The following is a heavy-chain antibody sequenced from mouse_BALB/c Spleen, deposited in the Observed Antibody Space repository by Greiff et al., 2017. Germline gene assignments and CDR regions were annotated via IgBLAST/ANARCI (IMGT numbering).Heavy chain of an antibody. V-gene: IGHV5-12-1*01. CDR1: GFAFSSYD. D-gene: IGHD1-2*01. J-gene: IGHJ2*01. Sequence: EVKVVESGGGLVKPGGSLKLSCAASGFAFSSYDMSWVRQTPEKRLEWVAYISSGGGSTYYPDTVKGRFTISRDNAKNTLYLQMSSLKSEDTAMYYCARRGTTAIFDYWGQGTTLTVSS. CDR3: ARRGTTAIFDY. CDR2: ISSGGGST.